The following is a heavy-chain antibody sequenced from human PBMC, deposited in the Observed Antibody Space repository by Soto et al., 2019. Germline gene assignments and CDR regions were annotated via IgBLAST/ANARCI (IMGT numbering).Heavy chain of an antibody. CDR2: INHSGST. D-gene: IGHD3-10*01. CDR1: GGSFSGYY. CDR3: GGGGGGLWFGDSGYYYGMDV. Sequence: PSETLSLTCAVYGGSFSGYYWSWIRQPPGKGLEWIGEINHSGSTNYNPSLKSRVTISVDTSKNQFSLKLSSVTAADTAVYYCGGGGGGLWFGDSGYYYGMDVWGQGTTVTVSS. J-gene: IGHJ6*02. V-gene: IGHV4-34*01.